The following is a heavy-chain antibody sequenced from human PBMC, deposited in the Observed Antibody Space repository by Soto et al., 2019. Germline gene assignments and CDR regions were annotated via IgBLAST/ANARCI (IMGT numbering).Heavy chain of an antibody. CDR2: VNPSGGHT. CDR1: GDNFTDYY. J-gene: IGHJ4*02. V-gene: IGHV1-46*01. Sequence: QVQLMQSGAEVKKPGASVKVSCKASGDNFTDYYIHWVRQAPGQGLEWMGTVNPSGGHTTYAQHSLGRVTKTRDTSTSTPYRELTSLTSDDTAIYYCARGGHVVVVTAALDYLGQGRLVTVSS. D-gene: IGHD2-21*02. CDR3: ARGGHVVVVTAALDY.